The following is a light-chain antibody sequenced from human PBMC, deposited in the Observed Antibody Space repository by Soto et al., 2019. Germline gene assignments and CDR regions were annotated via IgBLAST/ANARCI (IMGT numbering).Light chain of an antibody. CDR3: QQYNTFSPWT. J-gene: IGKJ1*01. V-gene: IGKV1-5*01. CDR2: DAS. CDR1: QNINNW. Sequence: GDRVTITCRASQNINNWIAWYQQKPGKAPKFLIYDASTLESGVPSRFSGSGFGTEFSLTISNLQPDDFATYYCQQYNTFSPWTFGQGTKVDNK.